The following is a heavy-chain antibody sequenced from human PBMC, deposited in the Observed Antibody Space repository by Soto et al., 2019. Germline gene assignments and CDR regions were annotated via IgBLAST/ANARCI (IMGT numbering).Heavy chain of an antibody. CDR1: GYTLTELS. V-gene: IGHV1-24*01. CDR2: FDPEDGET. Sequence: GASVKVSCKVSGYTLTELSMHWVRQAPGKGLEWMGGFDPEDGETIYAQKFQGRVTMTEDTSTDTAYMELSSLRSEDTAVYYCATGVQVLRYFDWLPRSYIDYWGQGTLVTSPQ. D-gene: IGHD3-9*01. CDR3: ATGVQVLRYFDWLPRSYIDY. J-gene: IGHJ4*02.